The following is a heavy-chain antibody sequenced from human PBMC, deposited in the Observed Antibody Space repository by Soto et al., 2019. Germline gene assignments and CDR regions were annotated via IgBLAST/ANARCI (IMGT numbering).Heavy chain of an antibody. J-gene: IGHJ5*02. Sequence: GGSLRLSCAASGFTFDDYAMHWVRQAPGKGLEWVSGISWNSGSIGYADSVKGRFTISRDNAKNSLYLQMNSLRAEDTALYYCASSLGIAAAGTGSKWNWFDPWGQGTLVTVSS. CDR2: ISWNSGSI. V-gene: IGHV3-9*01. CDR1: GFTFDDYA. D-gene: IGHD6-13*01. CDR3: ASSLGIAAAGTGSKWNWFDP.